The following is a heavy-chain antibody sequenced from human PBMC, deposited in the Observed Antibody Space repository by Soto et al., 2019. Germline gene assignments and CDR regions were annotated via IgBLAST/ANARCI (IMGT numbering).Heavy chain of an antibody. CDR2: MNPNSGHT. CDR3: ARLGVTTIH. V-gene: IGHV1-8*01. J-gene: IGHJ1*01. D-gene: IGHD4-17*01. Sequence: QVQLVQSGAEVKKPGASVKVSCKASGYTFSSYELNWVRQATGQGLEWMGRMNPNSGHTGYAQKFQGRVTMTRNTSMSTAYMELSSLRSEDTAVYYCARLGVTTIHWGQGTLLIVSS. CDR1: GYTFSSYE.